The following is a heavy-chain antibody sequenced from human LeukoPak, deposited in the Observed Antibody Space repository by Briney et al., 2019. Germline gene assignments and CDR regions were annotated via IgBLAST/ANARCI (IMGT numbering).Heavy chain of an antibody. V-gene: IGHV1-24*01. Sequence: ASVKVSCKVSGYTLTELSMHWVRQAPGKGLEWMGGFDPEDGETIYAQKFQGRVTVTEDTSTDTAYMELSSLRSEDTAVYYCATGYYYDSSGYYYAPWFDPWGQGTLVTVSS. D-gene: IGHD3-22*01. CDR1: GYTLTELS. CDR3: ATGYYYDSSGYYYAPWFDP. J-gene: IGHJ5*02. CDR2: FDPEDGET.